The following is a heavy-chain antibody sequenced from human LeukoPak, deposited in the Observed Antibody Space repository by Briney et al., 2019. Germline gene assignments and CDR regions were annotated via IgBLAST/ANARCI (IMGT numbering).Heavy chain of an antibody. V-gene: IGHV3-66*01. CDR2: VYSDGRT. J-gene: IGHJ4*02. CDR1: GFILSSTY. Sequence: GGSLRLSCAASGFILSSTYMSWIRQAPGKGLEGVSVVYSDGRTYYADSVKGRFTISRDNAEKSVYLQMNGLRAEDTAVYYCATYSGYDRIFDHWGQGTLVTVSS. CDR3: ATYSGYDRIFDH. D-gene: IGHD5-12*01.